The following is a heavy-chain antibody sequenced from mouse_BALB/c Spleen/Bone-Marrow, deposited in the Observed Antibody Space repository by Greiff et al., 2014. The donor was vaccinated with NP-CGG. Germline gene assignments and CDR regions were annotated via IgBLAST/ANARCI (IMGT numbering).Heavy chain of an antibody. V-gene: IGHV1-9*01. J-gene: IGHJ3*01. CDR2: ILPGSGST. D-gene: IGHD3-2*01. Sequence: QVQLQQSGAELMKPGASVKISCKATGYTFSSYWIEWVKQRPGHGLEWIGEILPGSGSTNYNEKFKGKATFTADTSSNTAYMQLSSLTSEDSAVYYCATARATWFAYGGQGTLVTVSA. CDR3: ATARATWFAY. CDR1: GYTFSSYW.